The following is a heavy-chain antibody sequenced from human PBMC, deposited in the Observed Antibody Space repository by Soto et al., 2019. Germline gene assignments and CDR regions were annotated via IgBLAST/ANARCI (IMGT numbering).Heavy chain of an antibody. CDR1: AGSISSGDYY. CDR3: ARVLTTYYDYVWGKLNAFDS. J-gene: IGHJ3*02. Sequence: SQTMSLTGSVAAGSISSGDYYYSWLRQHPGNGLQWIGYFQYSGSTYDYPCLSCRVTISVDSSKNQFSLKLSSVTAADTAVYYCARVLTTYYDYVWGKLNAFDSWGRGSMVTVSS. CDR2: FQYSGST. V-gene: IGHV4-31*03. D-gene: IGHD3-16*01.